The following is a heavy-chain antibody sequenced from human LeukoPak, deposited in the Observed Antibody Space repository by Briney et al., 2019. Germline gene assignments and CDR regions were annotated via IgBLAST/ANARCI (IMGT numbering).Heavy chain of an antibody. CDR2: INPNSGGT. CDR3: ARVQYDILTGYSPFDY. V-gene: IGHV1-2*02. Sequence: ASVKVSCKASGYTFTGYYMHWVRQAPGQGLEWMGWINPNSGGTNYAQKFQGRVTMTRDTSISTAYMELSRLRSDDTAVYYRARVQYDILTGYSPFDYWGQGTLVTVSS. J-gene: IGHJ4*02. CDR1: GYTFTGYY. D-gene: IGHD3-9*01.